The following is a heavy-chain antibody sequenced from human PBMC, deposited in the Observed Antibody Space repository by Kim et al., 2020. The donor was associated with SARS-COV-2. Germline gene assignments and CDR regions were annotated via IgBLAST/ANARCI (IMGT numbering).Heavy chain of an antibody. CDR1: GDSMINGGSY. V-gene: IGHV4-31*03. Sequence: SETLSLTCSVSGDSMINGGSYWNWIRHHPAKGLEWIGYIYYSGSNYYNPSLKSRVSMSVDTSENQFSLRLTSVSAADTAVYYCVRDRNGYDQFDYWGQGILVTVSS. J-gene: IGHJ4*02. CDR2: IYYSGSN. D-gene: IGHD6-13*01. CDR3: VRDRNGYDQFDY.